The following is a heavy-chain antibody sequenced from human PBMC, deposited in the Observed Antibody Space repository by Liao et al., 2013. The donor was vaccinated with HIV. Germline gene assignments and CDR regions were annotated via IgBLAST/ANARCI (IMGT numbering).Heavy chain of an antibody. CDR1: GGSVSSSSYY. CDR2: IYYSGST. Sequence: QLQLQESGPGLVKPSETLSLTCTVSGGSVSSSSYYWGWIRQPPGKGLEWIGSIYYSGSTYSNPSLKSRVTISVDTSKNQFSLKLNSVTAADTAVYYCARGREVLTPREYYYYMDVWGKGTSVTVSS. CDR3: ARGREVLTPREYYYYMDV. D-gene: IGHD1-26*01. J-gene: IGHJ6*03. V-gene: IGHV4-39*07.